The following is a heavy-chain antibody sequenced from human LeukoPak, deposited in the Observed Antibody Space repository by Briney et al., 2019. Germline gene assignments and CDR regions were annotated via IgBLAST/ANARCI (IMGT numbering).Heavy chain of an antibody. J-gene: IGHJ6*03. CDR2: INPNSGGT. CDR3: ASLSELRHYYYYYYMDV. D-gene: IGHD1-7*01. CDR1: GYTFTGYY. Sequence: ASVTVSCMASGYTFTGYYMHWVRQAPGQGLEWMGWINPNSGGTNYAQKFQGRVTMTRDTSISTAYMELSRLRSDDTAVYYCASLSELRHYYYYYYMDVWGKGTSVTVSS. V-gene: IGHV1-2*02.